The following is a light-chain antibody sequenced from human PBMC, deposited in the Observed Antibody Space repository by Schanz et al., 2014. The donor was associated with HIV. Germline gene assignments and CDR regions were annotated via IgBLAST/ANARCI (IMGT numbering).Light chain of an antibody. CDR3: QKYDDAPWT. CDR2: ATS. V-gene: IGKV3D-15*01. Sequence: EIVMTQSPATLSVSPGERATLSCRASQNVNSNLAWYQQKPGQAPRLLIYATSNRPTGIPDRFSGSGSGTDFTLIISSLQPEDVATYYCQKYDDAPWTFGQGTKVEI. CDR1: QNVNSN. J-gene: IGKJ1*01.